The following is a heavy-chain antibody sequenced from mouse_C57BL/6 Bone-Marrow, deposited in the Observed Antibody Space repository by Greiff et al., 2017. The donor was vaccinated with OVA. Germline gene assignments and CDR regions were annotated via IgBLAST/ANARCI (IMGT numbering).Heavy chain of an antibody. J-gene: IGHJ2*01. CDR1: GYTFTDYY. D-gene: IGHD2-2*01. Sequence: EVQLQQSGPELVKPGASVKISCKASGYTFTDYYMNWVKQSHGKSLEWIGDINPNNGGTSYNQKFKGKATLTVDKSSSTAYMELRSLTSEDSAVYYCAMVTTTGRGYWGQGTTLTVSS. CDR2: INPNNGGT. V-gene: IGHV1-26*01. CDR3: AMVTTTGRGY.